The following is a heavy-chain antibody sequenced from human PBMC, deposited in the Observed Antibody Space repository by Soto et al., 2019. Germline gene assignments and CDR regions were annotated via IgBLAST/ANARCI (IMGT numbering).Heavy chain of an antibody. J-gene: IGHJ5*02. CDR1: GYTFITND. Sequence: QVQLVQSGAEVKKPGASVKVSCKASGYTFITNDINWVRQASGQGLEWVGWMKPSTGDSGSDPDFQGRIPMTRDTATRTAYMELSSLKFDDTAVYYCARGGPAAGFDLWGQGSLVTVSS. CDR3: ARGGPAAGFDL. V-gene: IGHV1-8*01. D-gene: IGHD6-13*01. CDR2: MKPSTGDS.